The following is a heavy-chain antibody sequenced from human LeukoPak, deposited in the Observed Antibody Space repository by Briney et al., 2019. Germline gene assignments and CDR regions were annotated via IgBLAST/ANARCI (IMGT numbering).Heavy chain of an antibody. CDR2: IYPGDSDT. CDR1: GYSFTSYW. J-gene: IGHJ3*02. Sequence: GESLKISCKGSGYSFTSYWIGWVRQLPGKGLEWMGIIYPGDSDTRYSPSFQGQVTISADKSISTAYLQWSSLKASDTAMYYCARRGLWFGVDDAFDIWGQGTMVTVSS. D-gene: IGHD3-10*01. CDR3: ARRGLWFGVDDAFDI. V-gene: IGHV5-51*01.